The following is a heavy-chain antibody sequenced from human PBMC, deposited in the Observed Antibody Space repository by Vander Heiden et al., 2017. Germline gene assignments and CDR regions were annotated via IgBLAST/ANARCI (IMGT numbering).Heavy chain of an antibody. CDR2: IWYDGSNK. CDR1: GFTFSSYG. V-gene: IGHV3-33*01. J-gene: IGHJ4*02. CDR3: AREGFNYYDSSGYRVFDY. D-gene: IGHD3-22*01. Sequence: QVQLVESGGGVVQPGRSLRLSCAASGFTFSSYGMPWVRQAPGKGREWGAVIWYDGSNKYYADSVKGRFTISRDNSKNTLYLQMNSLRAEDTAVYYCAREGFNYYDSSGYRVFDYWGQGTLVTVSS.